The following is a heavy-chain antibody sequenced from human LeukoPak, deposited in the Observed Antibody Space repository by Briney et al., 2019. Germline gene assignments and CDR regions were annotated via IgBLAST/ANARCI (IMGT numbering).Heavy chain of an antibody. CDR2: ISSSSSYI. CDR3: ARDPYSGSYGNEYYYYMDV. Sequence: PGGSLRLSCAASGFTFSDYAMSWVRQAPGKGLEWVSSISSSSSYIYYADSVKGRFTISRDNAKNSLYLQMNSLRAEDTAVYYCARDPYSGSYGNEYYYYMDVWGKGTTVTISS. CDR1: GFTFSDYA. D-gene: IGHD1-26*01. J-gene: IGHJ6*03. V-gene: IGHV3-21*01.